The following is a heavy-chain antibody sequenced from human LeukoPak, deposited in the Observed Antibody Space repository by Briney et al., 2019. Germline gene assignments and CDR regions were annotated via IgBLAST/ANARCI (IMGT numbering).Heavy chain of an antibody. V-gene: IGHV3-23*01. D-gene: IGHD7-27*01. CDR1: GFTFSSYA. CDR2: ISGSGGST. J-gene: IGHJ4*02. Sequence: GGSLRLSCAASGFTFSSYAMNWVRQAPGKGLEWVSGISGSGGSTYYADSVKGRFTISRDNSKTTLYLQMNSLRAEDTAVYYCAKGLNPLPGNFDYWGQGTLVTVSS. CDR3: AKGLNPLPGNFDY.